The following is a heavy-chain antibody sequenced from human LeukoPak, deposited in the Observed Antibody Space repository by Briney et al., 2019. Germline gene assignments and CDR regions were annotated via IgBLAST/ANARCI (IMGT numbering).Heavy chain of an antibody. Sequence: GGSLRLSXAASGFTFDAHGMSWVRQAPGKGLECASGINWNGGSTYYADSVKGRFTISRDNAKNSLYLQMNSLRVEDTALYYCARDPYGGGNYPPDYWGRGILVTVSS. V-gene: IGHV3-20*04. CDR1: GFTFDAHG. CDR3: ARDPYGGGNYPPDY. CDR2: INWNGGST. J-gene: IGHJ4*02. D-gene: IGHD1-26*01.